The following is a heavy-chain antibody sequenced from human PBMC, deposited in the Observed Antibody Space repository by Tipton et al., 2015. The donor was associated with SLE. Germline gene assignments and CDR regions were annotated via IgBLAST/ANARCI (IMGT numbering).Heavy chain of an antibody. J-gene: IGHJ4*02. CDR2: ISGSGGTI. CDR3: AKAGSGWLFDY. CDR1: GFTFSSYA. V-gene: IGHV3-23*01. D-gene: IGHD6-19*01. Sequence: SLRLSCAASGFTFSSYAMSWVRQAPGKGLEWVSGISGSGGTIYYADSVEGRFNISRDNSKNTLYLQMNSLRPEDTATYYCAKAGSGWLFDYWGQGTQVTVSS.